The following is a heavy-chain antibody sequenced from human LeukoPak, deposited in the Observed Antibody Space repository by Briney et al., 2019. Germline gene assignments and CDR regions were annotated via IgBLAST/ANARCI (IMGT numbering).Heavy chain of an antibody. CDR1: GGSISGYY. Sequence: PSETLSLTCTVSGGSISGYYWSWIRQPPGKGLEWIGEINHSGSTNYNPSLKSRVIISVDTSNNQFSLKLSSVTAADTAVYYCARPTDYWGQGTLVTVSS. CDR3: ARPTDY. CDR2: INHSGST. J-gene: IGHJ4*02. V-gene: IGHV4-34*01.